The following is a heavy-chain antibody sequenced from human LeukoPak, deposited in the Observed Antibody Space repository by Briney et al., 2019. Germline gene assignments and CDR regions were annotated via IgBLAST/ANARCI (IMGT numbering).Heavy chain of an antibody. J-gene: IGHJ4*02. CDR2: IYAGGST. CDR1: GFTVSSNY. Sequence: GGSLRLSCAASGFTVSSNYVSWVRQAPGKGLEWVSAIYAGGSTYYADSVKGRFTISRDNSKNTVYLQMNSLRAEDTAVYYCARDGFIEGATTTKGGFDYWGQGTLVTVSS. V-gene: IGHV3-66*01. CDR3: ARDGFIEGATTTKGGFDY. D-gene: IGHD1-26*01.